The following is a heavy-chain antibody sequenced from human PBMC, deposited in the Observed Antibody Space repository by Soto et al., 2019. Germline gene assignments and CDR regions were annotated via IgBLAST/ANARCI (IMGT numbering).Heavy chain of an antibody. Sequence: GGSLRLSCAASGFTFSSYAMSWVRQAPGKGLEWVSAISGSGGSTYYADSVKGRFTISRDNSKNTLYLQMNSLRAEDTAVYYCAKARGVEMATTINDYWGQGTLVTVSS. D-gene: IGHD1-26*01. V-gene: IGHV3-23*01. CDR2: ISGSGGST. CDR3: AKARGVEMATTINDY. CDR1: GFTFSSYA. J-gene: IGHJ4*02.